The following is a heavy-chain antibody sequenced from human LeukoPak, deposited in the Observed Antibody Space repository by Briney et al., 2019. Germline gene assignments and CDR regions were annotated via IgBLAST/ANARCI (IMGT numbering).Heavy chain of an antibody. CDR3: AREGCSCTSCYTDY. D-gene: IGHD2-2*02. J-gene: IGHJ4*02. V-gene: IGHV4-4*07. CDR2: IYTSGST. Sequence: SETLSLTCTVSGGSISSYYWSWIRQPAGKGLEWIGRIYTSGSTNYNPSLKSRVTMSVDTSKNQFSLKLSSVTAADTAVYYCAREGCSCTSCYTDYWGQGALVTVSS. CDR1: GGSISSYY.